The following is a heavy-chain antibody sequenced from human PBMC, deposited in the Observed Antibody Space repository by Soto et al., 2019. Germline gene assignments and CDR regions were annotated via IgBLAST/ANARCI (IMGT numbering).Heavy chain of an antibody. D-gene: IGHD6-25*01. CDR2: IYYRVRN. V-gene: IGHV4-31*03. CDR3: ARATARQRLNRFDP. CDR1: GGSISSGGYY. J-gene: IGHJ5*02. Sequence: QVQLQESGPGLVKPSQTLSLTCTVSGGSISSGGYYWSWIRQHPGKGLEWIGYIYYRVRNYYNPSLKSRVTISVDTSKNQVSLKLSSVTAADTALYYCARATARQRLNRFDPWGQGTLVTVSS.